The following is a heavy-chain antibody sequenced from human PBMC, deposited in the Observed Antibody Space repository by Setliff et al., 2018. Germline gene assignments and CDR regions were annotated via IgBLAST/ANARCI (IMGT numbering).Heavy chain of an antibody. J-gene: IGHJ4*02. CDR1: GYTFTGYY. CDR2: INPNSGGT. Sequence: GASVKVSCKASGYTFTGYYMHWVRQAPGQGLEWMGWINPNSGGTNYAQKFQGRVTMTRDTSISTAYMELSRLRSDDTAVYYCARDLLDYYDSSGRDYWGQETLVTVSS. D-gene: IGHD3-22*01. CDR3: ARDLLDYYDSSGRDY. V-gene: IGHV1-2*02.